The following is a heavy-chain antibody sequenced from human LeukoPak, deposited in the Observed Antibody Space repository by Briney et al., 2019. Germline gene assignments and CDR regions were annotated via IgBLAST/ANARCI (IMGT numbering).Heavy chain of an antibody. CDR1: GGSISSGGYY. CDR2: IYYSGST. D-gene: IGHD6-19*01. Sequence: SETLSLTCTVSGGSISSGGYYWSWIRQHPGKGLEWIGYIYYSGSTYYNPSLKSRVTISVDTSKNQFSLKLSSVTAADTAVYYCARDRLGPVVFWGQGTLVTVSS. V-gene: IGHV4-31*03. CDR3: ARDRLGPVVF. J-gene: IGHJ4*02.